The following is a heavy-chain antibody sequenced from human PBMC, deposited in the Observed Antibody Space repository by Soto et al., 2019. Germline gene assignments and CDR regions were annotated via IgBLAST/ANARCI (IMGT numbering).Heavy chain of an antibody. CDR2: IYYSGST. J-gene: IGHJ4*02. Sequence: QVQLQESGPGLVKPSETLSLTCTVSGGSISSYYWGWIRQPPGKGLEWIGYIYYSGSTNYNPSLKSRVTISVDTSKNQFSLKLSSVTAADTAVYYCARDRGVGATTFDYWGQGTLVTVSS. D-gene: IGHD1-26*01. CDR1: GGSISSYY. CDR3: ARDRGVGATTFDY. V-gene: IGHV4-59*01.